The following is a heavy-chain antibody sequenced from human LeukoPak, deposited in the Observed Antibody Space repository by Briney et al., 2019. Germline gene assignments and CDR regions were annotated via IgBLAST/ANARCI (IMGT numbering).Heavy chain of an antibody. J-gene: IGHJ5*02. Sequence: SVKVSCKASGGTFSSYAISWVRQALGQELEWMGGIIPIFGTTNYAQKFQGRVTITTDESTSTAYMELSSLRSEDTAVYYCARVGGYSYGSYWFDPWGQGTLVTVSS. V-gene: IGHV1-69*05. CDR2: IIPIFGTT. CDR3: ARVGGYSYGSYWFDP. D-gene: IGHD5-18*01. CDR1: GGTFSSYA.